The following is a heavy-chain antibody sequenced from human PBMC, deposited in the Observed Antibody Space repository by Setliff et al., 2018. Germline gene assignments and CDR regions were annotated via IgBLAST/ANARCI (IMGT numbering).Heavy chain of an antibody. D-gene: IGHD1-26*01. CDR3: ATSYSGSCYGY. J-gene: IGHJ4*02. CDR1: GYTFTTYY. Sequence: ASVKVSCKASGYTFTTYYMHWVRQAPGQGLEWMGVINPGDGSTTYAQKFQGRVKMTRDTSTNTVYMQLNSLRFEDRAVYYCATSYSGSCYGYWGQGTLVTVSS. CDR2: INPGDGST. V-gene: IGHV1-46*01.